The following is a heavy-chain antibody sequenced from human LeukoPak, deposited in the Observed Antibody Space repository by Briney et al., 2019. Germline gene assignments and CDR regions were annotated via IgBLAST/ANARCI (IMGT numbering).Heavy chain of an antibody. V-gene: IGHV3-23*01. CDR1: GFTFSSYA. Sequence: PGGSLRLFCAASGFTFSSYAMSWVRQAPGKGLEWVSAISGSGGSTYHADSVKGRFTISRDNSKNTLYLQMNSLRAEDTAVYYCAKGDPRVAATLRYYYYGMDVWGQGTTVTVSS. CDR2: ISGSGGST. CDR3: AKGDPRVAATLRYYYYGMDV. J-gene: IGHJ6*02. D-gene: IGHD2-15*01.